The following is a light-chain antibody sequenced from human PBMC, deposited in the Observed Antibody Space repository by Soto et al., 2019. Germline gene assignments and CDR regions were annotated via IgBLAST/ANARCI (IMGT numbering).Light chain of an antibody. J-gene: IGKJ2*01. Sequence: EIVLTQSPGTLSLSPGESATLSCRASQSVNSRFLAWYQHKPGQAPRLLIYAASTRATGIPDRFSGSASGTDVTLTINKLEPEDFAVYYCQQYGDSPPNTFGQGTNLEIK. CDR1: QSVNSRF. V-gene: IGKV3-20*01. CDR2: AAS. CDR3: QQYGDSPPNT.